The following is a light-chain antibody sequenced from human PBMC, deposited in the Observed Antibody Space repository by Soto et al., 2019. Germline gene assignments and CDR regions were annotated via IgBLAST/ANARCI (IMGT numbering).Light chain of an antibody. CDR1: SSDVGGYKY. J-gene: IGLJ1*01. CDR3: SSYTGSSSYV. CDR2: DVT. Sequence: QSVLTQPASVSGSPGQSITISCTGTSSDVGGYKYVSWYQQHPDKAPKLIIYDVTNRPSGIFNRFSGSKSGNTASLTISGLQAEDEADYYCSSYTGSSSYVFGTGTKVTVL. V-gene: IGLV2-14*01.